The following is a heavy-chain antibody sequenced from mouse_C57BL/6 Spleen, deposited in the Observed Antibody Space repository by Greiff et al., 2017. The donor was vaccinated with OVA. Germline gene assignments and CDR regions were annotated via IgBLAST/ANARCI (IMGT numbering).Heavy chain of an antibody. D-gene: IGHD1-1*01. CDR2: IYPGNSDT. V-gene: IGHV1-5*01. CDR3: TSPYYYGSRGFAY. CDR1: GYTFTSYW. J-gene: IGHJ3*01. Sequence: VQLQQSGTVLARPGASVKMSCKTSGYTFTSYWMHWVKQRPGQGLEWIGAIYPGNSDTSYNQKFKGKAKLTAVTSASTAYMELSSLTNEDSAVYYCTSPYYYGSRGFAYWGQGTLVTVSA.